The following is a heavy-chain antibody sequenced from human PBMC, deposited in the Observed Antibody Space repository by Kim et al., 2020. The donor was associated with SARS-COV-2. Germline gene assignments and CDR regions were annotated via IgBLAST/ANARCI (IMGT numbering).Heavy chain of an antibody. CDR1: GGSISSSSHY. V-gene: IGHV4-39*07. D-gene: IGHD3-10*01. CDR3: ARAWRWFGESKSGWFDP. Sequence: SETLSLTCTVSGGSISSSSHYWGWIRQPPGKGLEWIGSVFYSGSTYYNPSLKSRVTISIDTSKNQFSLKLSSLTAADTALYYCARAWRWFGESKSGWFDPWGQGTLVAVSS. J-gene: IGHJ5*02. CDR2: VFYSGST.